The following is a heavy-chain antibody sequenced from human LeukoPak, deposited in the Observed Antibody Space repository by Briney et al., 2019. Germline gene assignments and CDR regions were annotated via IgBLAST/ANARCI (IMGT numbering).Heavy chain of an antibody. CDR2: INPNSGGT. D-gene: IGHD3-3*01. CDR1: GYTFTGYY. J-gene: IGHJ4*02. Sequence: ASVKASCKASGYTFTGYYMHWVRQAPGQGLEWMGWINPNSGGTNYAQKFQGRVTMTRDTSISTAYMELSRLRSDDTAVYYCARGERITIFGVVIAYFDYWGQGTLVTVSS. CDR3: ARGERITIFGVVIAYFDY. V-gene: IGHV1-2*02.